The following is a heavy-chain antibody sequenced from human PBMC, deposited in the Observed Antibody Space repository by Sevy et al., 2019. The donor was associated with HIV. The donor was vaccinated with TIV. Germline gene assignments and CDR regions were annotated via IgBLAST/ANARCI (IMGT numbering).Heavy chain of an antibody. CDR1: GFTFSSYA. CDR3: ANLGTSYYEGSSYYYQAPFDY. Sequence: GGSLRLSCAASGFTFSSYAMSWVRQAPGKGLEWVSGISGSGGRTYYADSVKGRFTISRDNAKNTLYLQMKSLRAEDTAVYYCANLGTSYYEGSSYYYQAPFDYWGQGTLVTVSS. V-gene: IGHV3-23*01. D-gene: IGHD3-22*01. CDR2: ISGSGGRT. J-gene: IGHJ4*02.